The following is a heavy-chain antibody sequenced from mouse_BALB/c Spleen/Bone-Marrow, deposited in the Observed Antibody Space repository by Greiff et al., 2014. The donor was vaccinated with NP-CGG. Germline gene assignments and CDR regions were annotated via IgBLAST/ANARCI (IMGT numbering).Heavy chain of an antibody. V-gene: IGHV5-6*01. CDR2: ISSGGSNT. CDR3: ARHQRYYAMDY. J-gene: IGHJ4*01. CDR1: GFTFSSYG. Sequence: EVQLQQSGGDLVKPGGSLKLSCAASGFTFSSYGMSWGRQTPDKRLEWVATISSGGSNTYYPDSVKGRFTISSDNAKNTPYLQMSSLKSEDTAMYYCARHQRYYAMDYWGQGTSVTVSS.